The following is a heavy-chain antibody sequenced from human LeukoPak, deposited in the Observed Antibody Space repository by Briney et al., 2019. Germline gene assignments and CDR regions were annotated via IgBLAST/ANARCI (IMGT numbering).Heavy chain of an antibody. V-gene: IGHV3-30*04. D-gene: IGHD2-15*01. CDR1: GFTFSSYA. CDR2: ISYDGSNK. J-gene: IGHJ4*02. CDR3: ARRYCSGGSCSPGDY. Sequence: GRSLRLSCAASGFTFSSYAMHWVRQAPGKGLEWVAVISYDGSNKYYADSVKGRFTISRDNSKNTLYLQMNSLRAEDTAVYYYARRYCSGGSCSPGDYWGQGTLVTVSS.